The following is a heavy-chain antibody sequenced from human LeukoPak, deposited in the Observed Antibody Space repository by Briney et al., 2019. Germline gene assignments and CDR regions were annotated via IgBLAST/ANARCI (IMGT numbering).Heavy chain of an antibody. Sequence: SETLSLTCTVSGGSISSSSYYWGWIRQPPGKGLEWIGSIYYSGSTYYNPSLKSRVTISVDTSKNQFSLNLSSVTAADTAVYYCARAATIVRGVPEADAFDIWGQGTMVTVSS. D-gene: IGHD3-10*01. CDR3: ARAATIVRGVPEADAFDI. J-gene: IGHJ3*02. CDR1: GGSISSSSYY. CDR2: IYYSGST. V-gene: IGHV4-39*07.